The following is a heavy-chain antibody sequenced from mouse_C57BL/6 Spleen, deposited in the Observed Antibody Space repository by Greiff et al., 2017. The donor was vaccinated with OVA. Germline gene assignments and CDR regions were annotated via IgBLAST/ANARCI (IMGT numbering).Heavy chain of an antibody. Sequence: VQLQQSGPELVKPGASVKISCKASGYAFSSSWMNWVKQRPGKGLEWIGRIYPGDGDTNYNGKFKGKATLTADKSSSTAYMQLSSLTSEDSAVYFCARLGGSSGYWFAYWGTGTLVTVSA. D-gene: IGHD3-2*02. CDR1: GYAFSSSW. CDR3: ARLGGSSGYWFAY. J-gene: IGHJ3*01. CDR2: IYPGDGDT. V-gene: IGHV1-82*01.